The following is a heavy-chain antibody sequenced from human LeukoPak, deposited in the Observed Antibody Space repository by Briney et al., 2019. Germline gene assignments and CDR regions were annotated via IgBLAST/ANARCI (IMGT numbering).Heavy chain of an antibody. CDR3: ARVSSVAGTDAFDL. D-gene: IGHD6-19*01. V-gene: IGHV7-4-1*02. Sequence: ASVKVSCKASGYTLTKYAMNWVRQAPGQGLEWMAWINTNTGNPTYVQGFTGRFVFSLDTSIDTAYLQISSLKAEDTAVYYCARVSSVAGTDAFDLWGQGTMVTVSS. J-gene: IGHJ3*01. CDR2: INTNTGNP. CDR1: GYTLTKYA.